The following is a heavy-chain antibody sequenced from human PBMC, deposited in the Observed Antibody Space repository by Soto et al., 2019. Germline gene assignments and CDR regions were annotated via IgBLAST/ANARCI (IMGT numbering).Heavy chain of an antibody. D-gene: IGHD3-10*01. Sequence: HPGGSLRLSCAASGFAFSSYAMSLFRQAPGKGLELVSAISGSGGSTYYADSVKGRFTISRDNSKNTLYLQMNSLRAEDTAVYYCAKDRRGYGSGSLNGMDVWGQGTTVTVSS. CDR1: GFAFSSYA. V-gene: IGHV3-23*01. CDR2: ISGSGGST. CDR3: AKDRRGYGSGSLNGMDV. J-gene: IGHJ6*02.